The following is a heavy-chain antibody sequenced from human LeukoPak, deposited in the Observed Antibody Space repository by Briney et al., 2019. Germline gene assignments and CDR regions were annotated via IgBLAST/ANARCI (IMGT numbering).Heavy chain of an antibody. D-gene: IGHD3-10*01. V-gene: IGHV3-43*01. CDR2: ISWDGGST. CDR3: AKDIGHGEYYFDY. J-gene: IGHJ4*02. CDR1: GFTFDDYT. Sequence: GGSLRLSCAASGFTFDDYTMRWVRQAPGKGLEWVSLISWDGGSTYYADSVKGRFTISRDNSKNSLYLQMNSLRTENTALYYCAKDIGHGEYYFDYWGQGTLVTVSS.